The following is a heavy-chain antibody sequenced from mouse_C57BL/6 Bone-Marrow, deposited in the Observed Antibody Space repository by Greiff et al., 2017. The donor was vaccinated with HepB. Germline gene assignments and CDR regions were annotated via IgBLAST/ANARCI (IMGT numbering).Heavy chain of an antibody. V-gene: IGHV3-1*01. D-gene: IGHD1-1*01. Sequence: DVKLVESGPGMVKPSQSLSLTCTVTGYSITSGYDWHWIRHFPGNKLEWMGYISYSGSTNYNPSLKSRISITHDTSKNHFFLKLNSVTTEDTATYYCARDPHYYGSSYWYFDVWGTGTTVTVSS. CDR3: ARDPHYYGSSYWYFDV. J-gene: IGHJ1*03. CDR2: ISYSGST. CDR1: GYSITSGYD.